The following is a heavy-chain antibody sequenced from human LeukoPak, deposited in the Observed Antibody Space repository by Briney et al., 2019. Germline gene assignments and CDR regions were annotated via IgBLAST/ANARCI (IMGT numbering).Heavy chain of an antibody. Sequence: GGSLRLSCAASGFTFSDYYMSWFRQAPGKGREWVANIKEDGSEKHYVDSVKGRFTISRDNAKNSLYLQMNSLRAEDTAVYYCARDRGGGDFWSGYHDAFDIWGQGTMVTVSS. CDR1: GFTFSDYY. V-gene: IGHV3-7*01. CDR3: ARDRGGGDFWSGYHDAFDI. CDR2: IKEDGSEK. D-gene: IGHD3-3*01. J-gene: IGHJ3*02.